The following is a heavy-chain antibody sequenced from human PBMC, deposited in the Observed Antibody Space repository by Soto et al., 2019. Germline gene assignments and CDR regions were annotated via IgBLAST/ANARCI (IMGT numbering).Heavy chain of an antibody. J-gene: IGHJ4*02. CDR1: GGTFSSYA. V-gene: IGHV1-69*12. CDR2: IIPIFGTA. Sequence: QVQLVQSGAEVKKPGSSVKVSCKASGGTFSSYAISWVRQAPGQGLEWMGGIIPIFGTANYAQKFQGRVTITADESXXTXYXALSSLRSEDTAVYYCARDLFDDSYGLRTPEWVFDYWGQGTLVTVSS. D-gene: IGHD3-22*01. CDR3: ARDLFDDSYGLRTPEWVFDY.